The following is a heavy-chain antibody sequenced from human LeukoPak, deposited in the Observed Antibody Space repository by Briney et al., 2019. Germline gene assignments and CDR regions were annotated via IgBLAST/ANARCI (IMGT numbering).Heavy chain of an antibody. D-gene: IGHD3-22*01. CDR1: GITLSNYG. V-gene: IGHV3-23*01. Sequence: PGGSLRLSCAVSGITLSNYGMSWVRQAPGKGLEWVAGISDSGGRTNYADSVKGRFTISRDNSKNTLYLQMNSLRAEDTAVYYCAREGYSSGYAFDIWGQGTMVTVSS. CDR3: AREGYSSGYAFDI. J-gene: IGHJ3*02. CDR2: ISDSGGRT.